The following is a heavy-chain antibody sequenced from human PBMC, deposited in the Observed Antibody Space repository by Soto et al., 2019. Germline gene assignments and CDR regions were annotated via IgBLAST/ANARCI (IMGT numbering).Heavy chain of an antibody. CDR2: IWYDGSNK. D-gene: IGHD2-2*02. J-gene: IGHJ6*01. Sequence: QVQLVESGGGVVQPGRSLRLSCAASGFTFSSYGMHWVRQAPGKGLEWVAVIWYDGSNKYYADSVKGRFTISRDNSKNTLYLQMNSLRAEDTAVYYCARVYCSSTSCYMGHYYYYGMDVW. CDR3: ARVYCSSTSCYMGHYYYYGMDV. CDR1: GFTFSSYG. V-gene: IGHV3-33*01.